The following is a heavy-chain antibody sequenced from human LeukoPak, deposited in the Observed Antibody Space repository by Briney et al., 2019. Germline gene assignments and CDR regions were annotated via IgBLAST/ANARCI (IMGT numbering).Heavy chain of an antibody. D-gene: IGHD2-15*01. Sequence: GGSLRLSCAASGYTFSHYWMSWIRQAPGKGLEWVSYISSSGSTIYYADSVKGRFTISRDNAKNSLYLQMNSLRAEDTAVYYCARGEDYSIYYYYYGMDVWGQGTTVTVSS. J-gene: IGHJ6*02. V-gene: IGHV3-11*01. CDR3: ARGEDYSIYYYYYGMDV. CDR2: ISSSGSTI. CDR1: GYTFSHYW.